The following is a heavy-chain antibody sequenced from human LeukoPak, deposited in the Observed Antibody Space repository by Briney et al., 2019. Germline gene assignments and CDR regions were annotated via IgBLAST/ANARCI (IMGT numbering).Heavy chain of an antibody. Sequence: PSETLSLTCTVSGGSISSYYWSWIRQPPGKGLEWIGYIYYSGSTNYNPSLKSRVTISVATSKNQFSLKLSSVTAADTAVYYCARHESGSYDFDYFDYWGQGTLVTVSS. V-gene: IGHV4-59*08. CDR2: IYYSGST. J-gene: IGHJ4*02. CDR1: GGSISSYY. CDR3: ARHESGSYDFDYFDY. D-gene: IGHD1-26*01.